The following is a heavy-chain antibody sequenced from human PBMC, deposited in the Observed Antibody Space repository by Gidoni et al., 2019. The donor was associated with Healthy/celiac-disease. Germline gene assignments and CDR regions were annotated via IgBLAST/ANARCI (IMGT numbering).Heavy chain of an antibody. CDR1: GGSISSYY. Sequence: QLQLREAGPGLGKPAGALSLTCTVSGGSISSYYWSWIRQPPGKGLEWIGYLYYSGSTNYHPPLKSRVPILVDTSKHQFSLKLRSVPAADPAVYYCARGVGGFHWFDPRGQGTLVTVSP. D-gene: IGHD3-16*01. J-gene: IGHJ5*02. CDR2: LYYSGST. CDR3: ARGVGGFHWFDP. V-gene: IGHV4-59*01.